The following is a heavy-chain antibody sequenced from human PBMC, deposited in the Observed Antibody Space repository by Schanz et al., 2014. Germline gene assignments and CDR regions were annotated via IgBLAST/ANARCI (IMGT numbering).Heavy chain of an antibody. J-gene: IGHJ3*02. CDR2: IYPDGST. V-gene: IGHV3-66*01. D-gene: IGHD3-10*01. CDR3: ARPSGSYFWAFDI. CDR1: GFTFSAYW. Sequence: EVQLVEYGGGLVQPGESLRLSCAASGFTFSAYWMAWVRQAPGKGLEWVSIIYPDGSTNYGDSMKGRFTVSRDEWKNTLYLQMNSLRGEDSAVYYCARPSGSYFWAFDIWGQGTMVTVSS.